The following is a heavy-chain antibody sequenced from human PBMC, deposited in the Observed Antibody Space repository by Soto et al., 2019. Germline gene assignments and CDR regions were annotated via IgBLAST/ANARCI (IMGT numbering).Heavy chain of an antibody. V-gene: IGHV1-69*13. J-gene: IGHJ3*02. CDR2: IIPIFGTA. CDR1: GGTFSSYA. CDR3: ASDSYDSSGFDAFDI. D-gene: IGHD3-22*01. Sequence: SVKVSCKASGGTFSSYAISWVRQAPGQGLEWMGGIIPIFGTANYAQKFQGRVTITADESTSTAYMELSSLRSEDTAVYYCASDSYDSSGFDAFDIWGQGTMVTVSS.